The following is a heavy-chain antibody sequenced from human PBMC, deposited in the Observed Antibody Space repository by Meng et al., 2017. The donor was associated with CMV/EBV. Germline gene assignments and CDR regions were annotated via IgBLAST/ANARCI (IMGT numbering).Heavy chain of an antibody. D-gene: IGHD2-21*01. CDR3: ASGSYYRYVIDY. J-gene: IGHJ4*02. CDR2: IYTSGST. CDR1: GGSISSYY. V-gene: IGHV4-4*07. Sequence: QVQLHGARPGLLNPSETRSLTCTVSGGSISSYYWSWIRQPAGKGLEWIGRIYTSGSTNYNPSLKSRVTMSVDTSKNQFSLKLSSVTAADTAVYYCASGSYYRYVIDYWGQGTLVTVSS.